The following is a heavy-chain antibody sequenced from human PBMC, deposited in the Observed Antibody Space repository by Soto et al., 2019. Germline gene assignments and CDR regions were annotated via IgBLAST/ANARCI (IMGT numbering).Heavy chain of an antibody. D-gene: IGHD4-17*01. J-gene: IGHJ4*02. V-gene: IGHV3-23*01. CDR2: ISGSGGST. CDR1: GFTFSSYV. Sequence: PGGSLRLSCAASGFTFSSYVMRWVRQAPGKVLEWVSAISGSGGSTYYADSVKGRFTISRDNSKNTLYLQMNSLRAEDTAVYYCARAPGYYGDFFYFWGQGSLVTVSS. CDR3: ARAPGYYGDFFYF.